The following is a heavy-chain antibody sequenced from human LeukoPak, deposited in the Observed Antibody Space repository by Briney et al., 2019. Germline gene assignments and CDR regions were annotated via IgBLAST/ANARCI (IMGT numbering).Heavy chain of an antibody. V-gene: IGHV3-7*01. CDR3: ARDRAWGAIDY. J-gene: IGHJ4*02. Sequence: GGSLRLSCAVSGFSIRSSWMSWVRQTPGKGLEGVADMNEDGSGTYYVDSVKGRFTVSRDNAKNSLYLQMSSLRAEDTAVYYCARDRAWGAIDYWGQGTLVTVSS. D-gene: IGHD7-27*01. CDR1: GFSIRSSW. CDR2: MNEDGSGT.